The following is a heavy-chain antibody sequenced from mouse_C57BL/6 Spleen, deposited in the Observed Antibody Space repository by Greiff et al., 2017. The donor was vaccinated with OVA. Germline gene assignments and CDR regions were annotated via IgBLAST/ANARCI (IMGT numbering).Heavy chain of an antibody. CDR1: GFNIKDDY. J-gene: IGHJ3*01. D-gene: IGHD2-5*01. CDR3: TTPHYSTFAY. Sequence: VQLKQSGAELVRPGASVKLSCTASGFNIKDDYMHWVKQRPEQGLEWIGWIDPENGDTEYASKFQGKATITADTSSNTAYLQLSSLTSEDTAVYYCTTPHYSTFAYWGQGTLVTVSA. CDR2: IDPENGDT. V-gene: IGHV14-4*01.